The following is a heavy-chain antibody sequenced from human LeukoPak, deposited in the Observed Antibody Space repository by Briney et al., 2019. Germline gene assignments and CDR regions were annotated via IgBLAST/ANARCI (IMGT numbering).Heavy chain of an antibody. Sequence: GGSLRLSCAAPGFTFSSYAMSWVRQAPGKGLDWVSAISGSGGGTYYADSVKGRFTISRHNSKNTLYLQMNRLRAEDTAVYYCAKAYDSSGYYGYWGQGTLVTVSS. D-gene: IGHD3-22*01. CDR3: AKAYDSSGYYGY. J-gene: IGHJ4*02. V-gene: IGHV3-23*01. CDR2: ISGSGGGT. CDR1: GFTFSSYA.